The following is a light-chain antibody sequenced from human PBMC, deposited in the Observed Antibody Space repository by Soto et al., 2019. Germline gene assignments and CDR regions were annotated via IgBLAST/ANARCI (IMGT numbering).Light chain of an antibody. CDR1: SSDVGGYNY. Sequence: QSALTQPRSVSGSPGQSVTISCTGTSSDVGGYNYVSWYQQHPGKAPKLMIYDVSKRPSGVPDRFSGSKSGNTASLTISGHQAEDEADYYCCSYAGSYTFPYVFGTGTKVTVL. CDR3: CSYAGSYTFPYV. CDR2: DVS. J-gene: IGLJ1*01. V-gene: IGLV2-11*01.